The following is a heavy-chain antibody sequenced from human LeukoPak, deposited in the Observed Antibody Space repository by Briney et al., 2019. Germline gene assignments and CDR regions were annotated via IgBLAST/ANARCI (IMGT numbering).Heavy chain of an antibody. J-gene: IGHJ4*02. V-gene: IGHV4-34*01. CDR1: GGSFSGYY. D-gene: IGHD6-13*01. CDR3: ARRGYSSSWYVGIARWYYFDY. CDR2: INHSGST. Sequence: PSETLSLTCAVYGGSFSGYYWSWIRQPPGKGLEWIGEINHSGSTNYNPSLKSRVTISVDTSKNQFSLKLSSVTAADTAVYYCARRGYSSSWYVGIARWYYFDYWGQGTLVTVSS.